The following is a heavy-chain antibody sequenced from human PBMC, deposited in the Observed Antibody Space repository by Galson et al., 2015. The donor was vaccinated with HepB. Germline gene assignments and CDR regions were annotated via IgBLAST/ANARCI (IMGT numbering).Heavy chain of an antibody. J-gene: IGHJ5*02. CDR3: AKEPYSSGWFDP. Sequence: SLRLSCAASTFIFSTYSMNWVRQAPGKGLEWVSAISGSGGKTYYADSVKGRFTISRDNSKNTLYLQMNSLRVEDTAIYYCAKEPYSSGWFDPWGQGTLVTVSS. D-gene: IGHD6-19*01. CDR1: TFIFSTYS. CDR2: ISGSGGKT. V-gene: IGHV3-23*01.